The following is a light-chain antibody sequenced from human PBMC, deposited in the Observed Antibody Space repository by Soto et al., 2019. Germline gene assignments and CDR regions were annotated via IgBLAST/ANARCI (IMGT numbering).Light chain of an antibody. J-gene: IGKJ5*01. V-gene: IGKV3-20*01. CDR1: QSVSSSY. CDR3: RQYDSSPIT. Sequence: EIVLTQSPGTLSLSPGERATLSCRASQSVSSSYLAWYQQKPGQAPRLLIYGASSRATGIPDRFSGSGSGTHFTLTISRLEPEDFAVYYCRQYDSSPITFGRGTRLEIK. CDR2: GAS.